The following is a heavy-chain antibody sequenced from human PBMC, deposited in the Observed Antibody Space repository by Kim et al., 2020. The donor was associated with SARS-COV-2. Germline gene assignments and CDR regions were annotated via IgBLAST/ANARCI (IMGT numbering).Heavy chain of an antibody. J-gene: IGHJ3*02. V-gene: IGHV4-59*09. Sequence: PTLKSRGTISVDTSKTQFSLKLSSVTAADTAVYYCARGIAVAGPSDAFDIWGQGTMVTVSS. CDR3: ARGIAVAGPSDAFDI. D-gene: IGHD6-19*01.